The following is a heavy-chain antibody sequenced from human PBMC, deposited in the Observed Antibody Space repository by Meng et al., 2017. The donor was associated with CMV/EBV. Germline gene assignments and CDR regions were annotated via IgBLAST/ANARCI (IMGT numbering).Heavy chain of an antibody. CDR1: GFTCSRSW. J-gene: IGHJ6*02. CDR3: ARDEIAAAYYGMDV. V-gene: IGHV3-21*01. D-gene: IGHD6-13*01. CDR2: ISSSSSYI. Sequence: GESLKISCAASGFTCSRSWMSWVRQAPGKGLEWVSSISSSSSYIYYADSVKGRFTISRDNAKNSLYLQMNSLRAEDTAVYYCARDEIAAAYYGMDVWGQGTTVTVSS.